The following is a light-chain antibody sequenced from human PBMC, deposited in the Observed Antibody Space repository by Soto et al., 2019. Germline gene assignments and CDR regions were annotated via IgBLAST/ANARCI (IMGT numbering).Light chain of an antibody. Sequence: QSALTQPASVSGSPGQSITISCNGTSSDLGSYNLVSWYQQHPGKAPKRMIYEGSKRPSGVSNRFSGSKSGNTASLTSPGLQAEDGADDYCSSLAGSGTIVGGGTKRTVL. V-gene: IGLV2-23*01. CDR2: EGS. CDR1: SSDLGSYNL. CDR3: SSLAGSGTI. J-gene: IGLJ2*01.